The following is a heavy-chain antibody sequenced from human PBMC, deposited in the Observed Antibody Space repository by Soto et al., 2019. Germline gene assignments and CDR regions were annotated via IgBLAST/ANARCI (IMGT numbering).Heavy chain of an antibody. D-gene: IGHD5-12*01. V-gene: IGHV3-23*01. CDR2: IKAAGGDT. CDR1: GFMFSNYP. Sequence: EVQLLASGGDLVRPGGSLRLSCAGSGFMFSNYPMSWVRQAPGKGPEWVAAIKAAGGDTYYADSVKGRITIARDNFNAMLYLQMNSLTVEDTAMYYCKRDVVASSPPGADYWGQGTLVTVSS. CDR3: KRDVVASSPPGADY. J-gene: IGHJ4*02.